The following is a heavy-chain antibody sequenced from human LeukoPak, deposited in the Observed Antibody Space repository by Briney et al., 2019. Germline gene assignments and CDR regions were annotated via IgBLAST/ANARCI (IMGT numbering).Heavy chain of an antibody. Sequence: SETLSLTCAVYGGSFSGYYWSWIRQPPGKGLEWIGEINHSGSTNYNPSLKSRGTISVDTSKNQFSLKLSSVTAADTAVYYCARDPGDCGGDCYSPPRAFDIWGQGTMVTVSS. V-gene: IGHV4-34*01. CDR3: ARDPGDCGGDCYSPPRAFDI. CDR2: INHSGST. J-gene: IGHJ3*02. CDR1: GGSFSGYY. D-gene: IGHD2-21*02.